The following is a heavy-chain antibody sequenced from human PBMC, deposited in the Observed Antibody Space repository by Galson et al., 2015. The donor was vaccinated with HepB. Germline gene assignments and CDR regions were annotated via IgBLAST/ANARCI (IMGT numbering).Heavy chain of an antibody. V-gene: IGHV3-30-3*01. CDR1: GFTFSSYA. CDR3: ARETYGDYVLYYFDY. J-gene: IGHJ4*02. Sequence: SLRLSCAASGFTFSSYAMHWVRQAPGKGLEWVAVISYDGSNKYYADSVKGRFTISRDNSKNTLYLQMNSLRAEDTAVYYCARETYGDYVLYYFDYWGQGTLVTVSS. D-gene: IGHD4-17*01. CDR2: ISYDGSNK.